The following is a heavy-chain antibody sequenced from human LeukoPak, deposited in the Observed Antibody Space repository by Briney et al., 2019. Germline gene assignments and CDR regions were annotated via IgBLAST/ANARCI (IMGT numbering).Heavy chain of an antibody. Sequence: GGSLRLSCAASGFTFSSYAMSWVRQAPGKGLEWVSSISRTGNYIYYADSVKGRFTISRDNAQNSLFLQMNSLRVEDTAVYYCARVLETDCSGGSCYSGLDYWGQGTLATVSS. D-gene: IGHD2-15*01. J-gene: IGHJ4*02. CDR3: ARVLETDCSGGSCYSGLDY. V-gene: IGHV3-21*01. CDR2: ISRTGNYI. CDR1: GFTFSSYA.